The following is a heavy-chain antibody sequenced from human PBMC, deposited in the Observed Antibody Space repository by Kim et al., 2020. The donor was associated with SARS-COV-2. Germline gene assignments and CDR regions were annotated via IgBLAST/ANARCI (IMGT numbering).Heavy chain of an antibody. J-gene: IGHJ5*02. CDR3: ARVTIWQNWFDP. D-gene: IGHD3-3*01. Sequence: SVKVSCKASGGTFSSYAISWVRQAPGQGLEWMGGIIPIFGTANYAQKFQGRVTITADESTSTAYMELSSLRSEDTAVYYCARVTIWQNWFDPWGQGTLVTVSS. V-gene: IGHV1-69*13. CDR1: GGTFSSYA. CDR2: IIPIFGTA.